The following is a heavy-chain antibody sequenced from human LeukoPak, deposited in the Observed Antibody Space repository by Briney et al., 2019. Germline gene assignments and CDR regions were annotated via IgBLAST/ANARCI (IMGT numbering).Heavy chain of an antibody. Sequence: ASVKLSCKTSGYNFTTCDINWVRLVLGPGPERKWWMNPYTGNGASPPKFQHRVTMTRNTSTNTAYMEQNSLTSGDTAIYYCVRGTRRFRTADHESSGYCPADYWGQGTLITVST. CDR3: VRGTRRFRTADHESSGYCPADY. J-gene: IGHJ4*02. CDR2: MNPYTGNG. V-gene: IGHV1-8*01. CDR1: GYNFTTCD. D-gene: IGHD3-22*01.